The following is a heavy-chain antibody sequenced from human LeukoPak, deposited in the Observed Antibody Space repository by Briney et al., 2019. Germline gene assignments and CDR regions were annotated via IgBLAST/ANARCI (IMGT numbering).Heavy chain of an antibody. CDR2: IHRDGRT. D-gene: IGHD3-9*01. CDR3: GKTDIYFTPIDY. Sequence: SETLSLTCAVSGVSISSSEWWIWVRPPPGQGLEWIGEIHRDGRTRYNPSLKSRVTMSIDYSKNQFPLKVSSVTAADTAIYYCGKTDIYFTPIDYWGPGSLVTVSS. CDR1: GVSISSSEW. V-gene: IGHV4-4*02. J-gene: IGHJ4*02.